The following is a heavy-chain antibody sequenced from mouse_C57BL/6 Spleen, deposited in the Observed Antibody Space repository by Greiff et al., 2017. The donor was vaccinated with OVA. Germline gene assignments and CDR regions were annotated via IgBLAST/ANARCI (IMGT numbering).Heavy chain of an antibody. CDR3: TRIGRIVTFDY. Sequence: VKLMESGAELVRPGASVTLSCKASGYTFTDYEMHWVKQTPVHGLEWIGAIDPETGGTAYNQKFKGKAILTADKSSSTAYMELRSLTSEDSAVYYCTRIGRIVTFDYWGQGTTLTVSS. V-gene: IGHV1-15*01. CDR2: IDPETGGT. D-gene: IGHD2-5*01. CDR1: GYTFTDYE. J-gene: IGHJ2*01.